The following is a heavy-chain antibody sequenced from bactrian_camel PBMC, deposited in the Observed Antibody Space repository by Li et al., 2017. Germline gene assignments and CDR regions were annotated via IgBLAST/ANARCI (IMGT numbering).Heavy chain of an antibody. D-gene: IGHD3*01. CDR1: GFTHSVCS. V-gene: IGHV3S40*01. Sequence: DVQLVESGGGSVQAGGSLRLSCAGTGFTHSVCSMGWYRQAPGKEREAVATIYIGGADPYYVDSVKGRFTFSQDSAKTTVYLQMNDLKPEDTAVYYCAFDGWVEHEGRCGSGNQGTQVTV. CDR2: IYIGGADP. J-gene: IGHJ4*01.